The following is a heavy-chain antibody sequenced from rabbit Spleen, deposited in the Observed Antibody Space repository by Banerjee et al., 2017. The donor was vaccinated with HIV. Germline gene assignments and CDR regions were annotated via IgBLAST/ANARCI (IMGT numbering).Heavy chain of an antibody. V-gene: IGHV1S45*01. CDR1: GFSFSNKAV. J-gene: IGHJ6*01. CDR2: INVATGKP. Sequence: QEQVVESGGGLVKPEGSLKLSCTASGFSFSNKAVMCWVRQAPGKGLEWIACINVATGKPVYATWAKGRFTISRTSSTTVTLRMTSLTAADRATYFCARDSGTSFSSYGMDLWGPGTLVTVS. CDR3: ARDSGTSFSSYGMDL. D-gene: IGHD8-1*01.